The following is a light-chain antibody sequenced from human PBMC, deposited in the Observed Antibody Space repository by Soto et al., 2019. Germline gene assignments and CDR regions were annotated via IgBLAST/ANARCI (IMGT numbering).Light chain of an antibody. J-gene: IGKJ1*01. V-gene: IGKV3-20*01. CDR1: QSVGSS. Sequence: EIVLTQSPATLSLSPGERATLSCRASQSVGSSLAWYQQKPGQAPRLLIYGASNRATGFPDRFSGSGSGTDFTLTITRLEPEDFAVYFCQQYGSSPRTFGQGTKVDIK. CDR2: GAS. CDR3: QQYGSSPRT.